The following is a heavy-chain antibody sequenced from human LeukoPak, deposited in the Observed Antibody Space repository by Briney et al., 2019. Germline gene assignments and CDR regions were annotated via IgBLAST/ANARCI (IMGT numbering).Heavy chain of an antibody. V-gene: IGHV3-23*01. CDR1: GFTFKSHA. Sequence: PGGSLRLSCAASGFTFKSHAMSWVRQAPGKRLELVSGLSGIGSNIGYADSVKGRFTISRDNYRNTLYLQMNRLRADDPAVYYCAKMKSTTVVTGAPDFWGQGTLVTVSS. CDR3: AKMKSTTVVTGAPDF. D-gene: IGHD4-23*01. CDR2: LSGIGSNI. J-gene: IGHJ4*02.